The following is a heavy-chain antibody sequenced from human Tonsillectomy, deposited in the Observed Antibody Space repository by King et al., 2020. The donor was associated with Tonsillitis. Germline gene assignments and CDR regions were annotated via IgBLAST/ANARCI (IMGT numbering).Heavy chain of an antibody. V-gene: IGHV3-23*04. CDR2: ICGSGGST. D-gene: IGHD2-2*01. Sequence: VQLVESGGGLVQPGGSLRLSCAASGFTFSSSVMSWVRQAPGKGLEWVSVICGSGGSTYYADSVKGRFTISRDNSKNTLYLQMNSLRAEDTAVYYCAKDPLALPRRVDYYMDVWGKGTTVTVSS. J-gene: IGHJ6*03. CDR1: GFTFSSSV. CDR3: AKDPLALPRRVDYYMDV.